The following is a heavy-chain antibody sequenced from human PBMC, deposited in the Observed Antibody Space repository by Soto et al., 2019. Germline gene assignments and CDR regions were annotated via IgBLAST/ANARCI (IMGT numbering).Heavy chain of an antibody. Sequence: LSLTCTVSGASIITDNYFWVWIRQSPRRGLELIGSISYSGRTYDNPSLQSRVTISIDASKNQFSLKLTSVTTADTAVYYCARRRASDYGGNHHPYYFDRWGQGALVTVSS. CDR3: ARRRASDYGGNHHPYYFDR. CDR1: GASIITDNYF. CDR2: ISYSGRT. D-gene: IGHD4-17*01. J-gene: IGHJ4*02. V-gene: IGHV4-39*01.